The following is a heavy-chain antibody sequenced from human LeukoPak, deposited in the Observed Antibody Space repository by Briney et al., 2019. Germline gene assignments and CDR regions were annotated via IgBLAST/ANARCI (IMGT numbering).Heavy chain of an antibody. D-gene: IGHD1-26*01. Sequence: PGGSLRLSRAASGFSLDDYAMHWVRQAPGQGLEWVSSISWDGRNMAYAASVKGRFTISRDNAQNSLYLQMYSLKIEDTAFYYCIKDMGFDLLKDAFDLWGQGMLVTVSS. CDR1: GFSLDDYA. V-gene: IGHV3-9*01. J-gene: IGHJ3*01. CDR2: ISWDGRNM. CDR3: IKDMGFDLLKDAFDL.